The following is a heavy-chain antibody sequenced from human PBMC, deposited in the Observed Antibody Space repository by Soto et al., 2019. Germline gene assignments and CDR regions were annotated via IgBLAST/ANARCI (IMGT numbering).Heavy chain of an antibody. Sequence: QVQLVQSGAEVKKPGSSVKVSCKASGGTFSSYAISWVRQAPGQGLEWLGGIIPIFGTANYAQKFQGRVTITADESTSTAEMELSSLMSEDTGVDYCAGLRWQQLVRGDYYYGMDYWGQGTTVTVSS. V-gene: IGHV1-69*01. D-gene: IGHD6-13*01. J-gene: IGHJ6*02. CDR3: AGLRWQQLVRGDYYYGMDY. CDR2: IIPIFGTA. CDR1: GGTFSSYA.